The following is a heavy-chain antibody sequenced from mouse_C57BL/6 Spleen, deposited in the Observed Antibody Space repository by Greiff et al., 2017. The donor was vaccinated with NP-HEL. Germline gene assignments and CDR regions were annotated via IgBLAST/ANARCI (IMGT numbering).Heavy chain of an antibody. CDR1: GFTFTDYY. CDR3: ARSLYYYFDY. J-gene: IGHJ2*01. D-gene: IGHD2-1*01. Sequence: DVMLVESGGGLVQPGGSLSLSCAASGFTFTDYYMSWVRQPPGKALEWLGFIRNKANGYTTEYSGSVKGRFTISRDNSQSILYLQMNDLRAEDSATYYCARSLYYYFDYWGQGTTLTVSS. V-gene: IGHV7-3*01. CDR2: IRNKANGYTT.